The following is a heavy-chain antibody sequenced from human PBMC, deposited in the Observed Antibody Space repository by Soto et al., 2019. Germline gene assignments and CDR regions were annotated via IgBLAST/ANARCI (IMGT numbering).Heavy chain of an antibody. CDR2: IYYSGST. Sequence: SETLSLTCTVSGGSLSSSSYYWGWIRQSPGKGLEWIGSIYYSGSTYYNPSLKSRVTMSVDTSRNQFSLKLSSVTAVDTAVYYCARMSIPARTYYYYGMDVWGQGTTVTVSS. D-gene: IGHD6-6*01. J-gene: IGHJ6*02. V-gene: IGHV4-39*01. CDR1: GGSLSSSSYY. CDR3: ARMSIPARTYYYYGMDV.